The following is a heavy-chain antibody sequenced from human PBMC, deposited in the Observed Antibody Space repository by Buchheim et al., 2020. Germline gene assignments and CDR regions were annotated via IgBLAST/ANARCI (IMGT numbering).Heavy chain of an antibody. CDR1: GFTFRSYA. CDR2: ISYDGSNK. D-gene: IGHD2-2*01. CDR3: ARDLGYCSSTSCYSAYGMDV. J-gene: IGHJ6*02. Sequence: QVQLVESGGGVVQPGRSLRLSCAASGFTFRSYAMHWVRQAPGKGLAWVAVISYDGSNKYYADSVKGRFTIPSDNSKTPLYLQMNSRRAEDTAVYYCARDLGYCSSTSCYSAYGMDVWGQGTT. V-gene: IGHV3-30*14.